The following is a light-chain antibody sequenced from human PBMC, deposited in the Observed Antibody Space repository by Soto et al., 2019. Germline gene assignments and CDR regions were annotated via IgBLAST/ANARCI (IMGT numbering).Light chain of an antibody. CDR3: SSYTTSTPYV. J-gene: IGLJ1*01. Sequence: QSALTQPPSVSGSPGQSITVSCTGTSSDIGASNFVSWYQHLPGRAPKLIIYEVTIRPSGVSNRFSGSKSGNTASLTISGLQAEDEADYYCSSYTTSTPYVFGSGTKVTVL. V-gene: IGLV2-14*01. CDR1: SSDIGASNF. CDR2: EVT.